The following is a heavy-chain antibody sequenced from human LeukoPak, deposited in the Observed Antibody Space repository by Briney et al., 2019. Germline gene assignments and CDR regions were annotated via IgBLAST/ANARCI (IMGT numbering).Heavy chain of an antibody. D-gene: IGHD3-22*01. Sequence: GGSLRLSCAASGFTFSSYEMNWVRQAPGKGLEWVSYISSGGSTIYYADSVKGRFTISRDNAKNSLYLQMNSLRAEDTAVYYCARDLNYYDSSGYGLDYWGQGTLVTVSS. CDR2: ISSGGSTI. J-gene: IGHJ4*02. CDR1: GFTFSSYE. CDR3: ARDLNYYDSSGYGLDY. V-gene: IGHV3-48*03.